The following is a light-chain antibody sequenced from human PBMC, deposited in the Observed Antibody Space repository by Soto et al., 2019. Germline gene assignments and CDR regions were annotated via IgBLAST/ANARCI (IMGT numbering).Light chain of an antibody. CDR3: AAWDDSLSGVV. CDR2: SND. CDR1: SSNIGSNT. Sequence: QSVLTQPPSASGTPGQRVTISCAGSSSNIGSNTVNWYQQLPGTAPKLLIHSNDQRPSGVPDRFSGSKSGTSASLAISGLQSEEEADYYCAAWDDSLSGVVFGGGTQLTVL. J-gene: IGLJ2*01. V-gene: IGLV1-44*01.